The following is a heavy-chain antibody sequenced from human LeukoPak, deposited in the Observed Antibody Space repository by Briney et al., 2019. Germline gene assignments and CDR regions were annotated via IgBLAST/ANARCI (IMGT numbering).Heavy chain of an antibody. Sequence: SETLSLTCTVSGGSISSYYWSWIRQPPGKGLEWIGYIYYSGSTNYNPSLKSRVTTSVDTSKNQFSLKLSSVTAADTAVYYCARYYYDSSGEPRYYFDYWGQGTLVTVSS. D-gene: IGHD3-22*01. CDR3: ARYYYDSSGEPRYYFDY. CDR2: IYYSGST. J-gene: IGHJ4*02. CDR1: GGSISSYY. V-gene: IGHV4-59*01.